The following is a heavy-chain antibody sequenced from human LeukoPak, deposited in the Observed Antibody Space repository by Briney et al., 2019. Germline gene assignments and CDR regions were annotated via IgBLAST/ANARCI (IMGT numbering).Heavy chain of an antibody. V-gene: IGHV4-39*01. CDR1: GGSISSTSYY. Sequence: KPSETLSLTCTVSGGSISSTSYYWGWIRQPPGKGXXXIGTINYSGSTYYNPSLKSRVTISVDTSKSQISLKLNSVTAADTAMYYCARRGDLLSPFQTWGQGTLVTVSS. J-gene: IGHJ5*02. CDR3: ARRGDLLSPFQT. CDR2: INYSGST. D-gene: IGHD2-21*02.